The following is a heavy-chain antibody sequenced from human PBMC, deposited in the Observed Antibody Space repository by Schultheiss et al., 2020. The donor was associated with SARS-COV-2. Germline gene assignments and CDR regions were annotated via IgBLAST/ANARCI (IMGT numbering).Heavy chain of an antibody. J-gene: IGHJ3*02. CDR1: GFTFSSYG. D-gene: IGHD3-3*01. Sequence: GGSLRLSCAASGFTFSSYGMHWVRQAPGKGLEWVAVIWYDGSNKYYADSVKGRFTISRDNSKNTLYLQMNSLRAEDTAVYYCASQSTLYDFWSGYFPSAFDIWGQGTMVTVSS. CDR3: ASQSTLYDFWSGYFPSAFDI. CDR2: IWYDGSNK. V-gene: IGHV3-33*01.